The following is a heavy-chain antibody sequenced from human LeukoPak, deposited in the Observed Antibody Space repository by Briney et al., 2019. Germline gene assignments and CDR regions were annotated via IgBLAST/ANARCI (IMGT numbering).Heavy chain of an antibody. J-gene: IGHJ4*02. D-gene: IGHD2-2*01. V-gene: IGHV4-39*07. Sequence: SETLSLTCTVSGGSISSSSYYWGWIRQPPGKGLEWIGSIYYSGSTYYNPSLKSRVTISVDTSKNQFSLKLSSATAADTAVYYCAKTTSTLGYCSSTSCYAGAGFDYWGQGTLVTVSS. CDR1: GGSISSSSYY. CDR3: AKTTSTLGYCSSTSCYAGAGFDY. CDR2: IYYSGST.